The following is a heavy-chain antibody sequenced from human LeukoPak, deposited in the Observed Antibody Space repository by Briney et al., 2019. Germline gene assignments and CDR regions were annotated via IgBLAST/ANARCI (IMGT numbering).Heavy chain of an antibody. CDR3: ARLLLANYYDSSGPRRGAFDI. CDR2: IDPSDSYT. CDR1: GNSFTSYW. J-gene: IGHJ3*02. V-gene: IGHV5-10-1*01. D-gene: IGHD3-22*01. Sequence: GESLKISCKGSGNSFTSYWISWVRQMPGKGLEWMGRIDPSDSYTNYSPSFQGHVTISADKSISTAYLQWSSLKASDTVMYYCARLLLANYYDSSGPRRGAFDIWGQGTMVTVSS.